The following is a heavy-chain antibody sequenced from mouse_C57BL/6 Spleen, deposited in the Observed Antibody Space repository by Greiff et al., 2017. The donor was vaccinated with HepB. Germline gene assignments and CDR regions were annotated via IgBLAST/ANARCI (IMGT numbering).Heavy chain of an antibody. V-gene: IGHV1-72*01. Sequence: VKPGASVKLSCKASGYTFTSYWMHWVKQRPGRGLEWIGRIDPNSGGTKYNEKFKSKATLTVDKPSSTAYMQLSSLTSEDSAVYYCARNPSYGYDGYYFDYWGQGTTLTVSS. CDR1: GYTFTSYW. CDR3: ARNPSYGYDGYYFDY. J-gene: IGHJ2*01. D-gene: IGHD2-2*01. CDR2: IDPNSGGT.